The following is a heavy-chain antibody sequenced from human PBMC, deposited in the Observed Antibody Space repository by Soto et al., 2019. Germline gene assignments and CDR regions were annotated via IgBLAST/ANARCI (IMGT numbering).Heavy chain of an antibody. J-gene: IGHJ4*02. CDR2: INAGSGDT. CDR3: ARGGPFCSSTSCYLNY. Sequence: QVQLVHSGAEVKEPGASVKVSCQASGYTFTTYAVHWVRQAPGEGLEWMGWINAGSGDTKYSQRFQGRVTLTTDTSASTAYMELSSLTPEDTAVYFCARGGPFCSSTSCYLNYWGQGTLVTVSS. V-gene: IGHV1-3*01. CDR1: GYTFTTYA. D-gene: IGHD2-2*01.